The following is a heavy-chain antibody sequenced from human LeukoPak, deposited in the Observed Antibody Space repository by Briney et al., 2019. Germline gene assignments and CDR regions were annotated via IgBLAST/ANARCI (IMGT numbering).Heavy chain of an antibody. J-gene: IGHJ6*02. Sequence: PGRSLKLPCAAPGFPFSSYGMPWVRQAPGKGLEWVAVISYDGSNKYYADSVKGRFTISRDNSKNTLYLQMNSLRAEDTAVYYCAKDLVGGYGSGSYSSYYYGMDVWGQGTTVTVSS. V-gene: IGHV3-30*18. CDR1: GFPFSSYG. CDR3: AKDLVGGYGSGSYSSYYYGMDV. D-gene: IGHD3-10*01. CDR2: ISYDGSNK.